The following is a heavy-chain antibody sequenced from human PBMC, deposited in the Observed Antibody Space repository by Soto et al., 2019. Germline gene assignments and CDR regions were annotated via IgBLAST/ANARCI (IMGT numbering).Heavy chain of an antibody. Sequence: GGSLSLSCAASGFTFSDYYMSWIRQAPGKGLEWVSYISSSGSTIYYADSVKGRFTISRDNAKNSLYLQMNSLRAEDTAVYYCARASSYGDDAFDIWGQGTMVTVSS. D-gene: IGHD4-17*01. CDR3: ARASSYGDDAFDI. CDR2: ISSSGSTI. V-gene: IGHV3-11*01. J-gene: IGHJ3*02. CDR1: GFTFSDYY.